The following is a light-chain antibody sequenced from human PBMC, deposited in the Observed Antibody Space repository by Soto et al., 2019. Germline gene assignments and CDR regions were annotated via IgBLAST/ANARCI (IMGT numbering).Light chain of an antibody. V-gene: IGKV1-5*01. CDR1: QSISNW. Sequence: DIQMTQSPSTLSASVGDRVTITCRASQSISNWLAWYQQKPGKAPKLLIYDASSLESGVPSRFSGSGSGTEFTLTISCLQPDDFATYDCQQYNSYSPMYTFGQGTKLEIQ. CDR3: QQYNSYSPMYT. J-gene: IGKJ2*01. CDR2: DAS.